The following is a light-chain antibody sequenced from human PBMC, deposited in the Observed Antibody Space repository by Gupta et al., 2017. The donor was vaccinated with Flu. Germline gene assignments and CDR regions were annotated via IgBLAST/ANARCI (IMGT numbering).Light chain of an antibody. J-gene: IGKJ2*01. CDR3: QQYVSTPHT. V-gene: IGKV3-20*01. CDR2: GAS. CDR1: KKGSRRY. Sequence: SSASVESRTPSCSPSKKGSRRYLAWYQQKLGKAPRLLIYGASSRASGIPDRFTGSGSGTEFTLTISRLEPEDFAVYYCQQYVSTPHTFGRGTKVE.